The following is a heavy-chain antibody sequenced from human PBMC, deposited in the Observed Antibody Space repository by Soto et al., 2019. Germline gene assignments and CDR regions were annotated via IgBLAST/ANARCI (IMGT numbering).Heavy chain of an antibody. CDR2: ISSSSSYI. V-gene: IGHV3-21*01. D-gene: IGHD4-17*01. CDR3: ARDFDYGDYRGPTYYYYCMDV. J-gene: IGHJ6*02. Sequence: GGSLRLSCAASGFTFSNYALNWVRQAPGKGLEWVSSISSSSSYIYYADSVKGRFTISRDNAKNSLYLQMNSLRAEDTAVYYCARDFDYGDYRGPTYYYYCMDVWGQGTTVNVS. CDR1: GFTFSNYA.